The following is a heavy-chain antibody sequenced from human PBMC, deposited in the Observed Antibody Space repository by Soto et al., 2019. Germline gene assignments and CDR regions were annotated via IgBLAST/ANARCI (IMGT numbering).Heavy chain of an antibody. CDR1: GYTFNMYY. J-gene: IGHJ4*02. V-gene: IGHV1-46*02. Sequence: QVQLVQSGAEVRNPGASVKLSCKASGYTFNMYYMHWVRQAPGQGLEWMGVINPNGDTTTYAQRFQVRLTMTRDTSTSTVYMDLTSLRSEDTAVYYCAREGAAAARMFDNWGQGTLVTVSS. CDR3: AREGAAAARMFDN. D-gene: IGHD6-13*01. CDR2: INPNGDTT.